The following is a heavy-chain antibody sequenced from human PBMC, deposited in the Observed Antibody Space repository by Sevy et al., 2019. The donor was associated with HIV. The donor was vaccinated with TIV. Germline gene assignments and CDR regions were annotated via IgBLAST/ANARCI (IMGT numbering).Heavy chain of an antibody. Sequence: GGSLRLSCEASGFTFRSYAMSWVRQAPGKGLEWVANIKQDGSVRYYVDSVKGRFTISRDNARNLVYLQMNSLRVEDTALYYCVRAIAADGSFWGQGTLVTVSS. CDR3: VRAIAADGSF. V-gene: IGHV3-7*01. J-gene: IGHJ4*02. D-gene: IGHD6-13*01. CDR1: GFTFRSYA. CDR2: IKQDGSVR.